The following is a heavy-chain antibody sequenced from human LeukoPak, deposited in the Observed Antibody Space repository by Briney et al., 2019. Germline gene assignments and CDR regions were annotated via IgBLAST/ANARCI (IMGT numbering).Heavy chain of an antibody. J-gene: IGHJ5*02. CDR3: AKDTTRVRGAINWFDP. CDR1: GFTFSSYG. D-gene: IGHD3-10*01. CDR2: ISGSGGST. V-gene: IGHV3-23*01. Sequence: PGGSLRLSCAASGFTFSSYGMSWVRQAPGKGLEWVSAISGSGGSTYYADSVKGRFTISRDNSKNTLYLQMNSLRAEDTAVYYCAKDTTRVRGAINWFDPWGQGTLVTVSS.